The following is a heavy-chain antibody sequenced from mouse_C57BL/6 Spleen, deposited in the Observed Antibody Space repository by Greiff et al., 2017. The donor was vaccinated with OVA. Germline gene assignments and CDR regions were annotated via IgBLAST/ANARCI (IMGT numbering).Heavy chain of an antibody. Sequence: DVLLVESGGGLVKPGGSLKLSCAASGFTFSSYAMSWVRQTPEKRLEWVATISDGGSYTYYPANVKGRFTISRDNAKNNRYLQMSHLKSEDTAMYYCARGAYYSNYYFDYWGQGTTLTVSS. D-gene: IGHD2-5*01. J-gene: IGHJ2*01. CDR2: ISDGGSYT. V-gene: IGHV5-4*01. CDR1: GFTFSSYA. CDR3: ARGAYYSNYYFDY.